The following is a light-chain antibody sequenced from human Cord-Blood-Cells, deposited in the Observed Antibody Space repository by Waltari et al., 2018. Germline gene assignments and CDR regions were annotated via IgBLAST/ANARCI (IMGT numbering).Light chain of an antibody. J-gene: IGLJ1*01. CDR1: SSDVGSYNL. Sequence: QSALTRPASVSGSPGQSITISCTGTSSDVGSYNLVSWYQQHPGKAPKLMFYEGSKRPSGVSNRFSGSKSGNTASLTISGLQAEDEADYYCCSYAGSSTYVFGTGTKVTVL. CDR3: CSYAGSSTYV. CDR2: EGS. V-gene: IGLV2-23*01.